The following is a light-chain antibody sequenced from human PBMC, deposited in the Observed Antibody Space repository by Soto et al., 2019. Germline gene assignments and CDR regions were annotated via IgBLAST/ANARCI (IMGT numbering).Light chain of an antibody. CDR2: GAS. J-gene: IGKJ5*01. CDR3: QQYNNWPS. CDR1: QSVSNN. V-gene: IGKV3-15*01. Sequence: EIVLTQSPGTLSLSPGERATLSCRASQSVSNNYLAWYQQKPGQAPRLLIYGASTRATGIPARFSGSGSETEFTLTIRSLQPEDFAVYFCQQYNNWPSFGQGTRLEIK.